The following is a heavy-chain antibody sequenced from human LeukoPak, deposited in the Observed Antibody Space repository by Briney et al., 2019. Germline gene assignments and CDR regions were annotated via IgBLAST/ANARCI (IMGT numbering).Heavy chain of an antibody. Sequence: SSVKVSRKGTVGTFTSYSFYWVRQPPAQGLEWMGRIIPDLGTANYAQKFEGRVTITTHESTSTAYMELSSLRSEETAVYCGAGGLRFRADFAYWGEGTLVTVSS. D-gene: IGHD5/OR15-5a*01. J-gene: IGHJ4*02. CDR3: AGGLRFRADFAY. CDR2: IIPDLGTA. V-gene: IGHV1-69*11. CDR1: VGTFTSYS.